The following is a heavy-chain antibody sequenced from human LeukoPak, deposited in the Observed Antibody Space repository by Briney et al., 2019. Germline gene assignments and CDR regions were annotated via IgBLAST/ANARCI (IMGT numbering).Heavy chain of an antibody. D-gene: IGHD3-9*01. J-gene: IGHJ4*02. CDR2: INHNGEAI. CDR3: ARDYDWAFDF. V-gene: IGHV3-48*02. Sequence: GGSLRLSCAASGFPFSSHVLSWVRQAPGKGLEWIAYINHNGEAIYYPDFVKGRFIISRENAKNSLFLQMNDLRDEDTAVYYCARDYDWAFDFWGQGTRVTVSS. CDR1: GFPFSSHV.